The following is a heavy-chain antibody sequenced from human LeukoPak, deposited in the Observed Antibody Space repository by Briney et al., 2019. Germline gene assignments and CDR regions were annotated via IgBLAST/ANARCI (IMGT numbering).Heavy chain of an antibody. D-gene: IGHD5-24*01. J-gene: IGHJ4*02. V-gene: IGHV4-59*01. Sequence: SETLSLTCTVSGGSINSYYWSRIRQPPGKGLEWIGYISYSGSTNYNPSLKSRVTISVDTSKNQFSLKLTSVTAADTAVYYCAREGEMATIWDYWGQGTLVTVSS. CDR1: GGSINSYY. CDR2: ISYSGST. CDR3: AREGEMATIWDY.